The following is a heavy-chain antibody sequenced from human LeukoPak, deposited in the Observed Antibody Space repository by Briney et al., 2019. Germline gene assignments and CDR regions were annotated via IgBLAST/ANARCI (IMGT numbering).Heavy chain of an antibody. V-gene: IGHV3-30*02. J-gene: IGHJ4*02. D-gene: IGHD1-14*01. CDR2: IRYDGNIK. Sequence: GGSLRLSCGASGFTFSSYGMLWVRQSPGKGLEWVAFIRYDGNIKFYADSMKGRFTISRDNSKNTLYLHINSLRPEDTALYYCVKDNPLDYWGQGTLVTVSS. CDR1: GFTFSSYG. CDR3: VKDNPLDY.